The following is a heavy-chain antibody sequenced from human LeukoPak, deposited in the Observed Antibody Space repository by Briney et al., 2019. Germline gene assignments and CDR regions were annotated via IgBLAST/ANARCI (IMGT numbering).Heavy chain of an antibody. CDR2: INPNSGGT. CDR1: GYTFTGYY. CDR3: AREKVYGSGPRAHFDY. J-gene: IGHJ4*02. Sequence: ASVKVSCKASGYTFTGYYMHWVRQAPGQGLEWMGWINPNSGGTNYAQKFQGRVTMTRDTSISTAYMELSRLRSEDTAVYYCAREKVYGSGPRAHFDYWGQGTLVTVSS. V-gene: IGHV1-2*02. D-gene: IGHD3-10*01.